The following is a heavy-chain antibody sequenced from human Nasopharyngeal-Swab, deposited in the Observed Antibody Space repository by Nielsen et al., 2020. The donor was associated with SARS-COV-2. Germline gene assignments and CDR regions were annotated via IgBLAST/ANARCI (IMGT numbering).Heavy chain of an antibody. CDR3: ARDRSGGFDY. CDR1: GDSISSTSYY. V-gene: IGHV4-39*07. D-gene: IGHD2-15*01. CDR2: DYYTGST. Sequence: SETLSLTCTVSGDSISSTSYYWGWIRQPPGKGLEWIGSDYYTGSTYYNPSLKSRVTISVDKSKNQFSLKLSSVTAADTAVYYCARDRSGGFDYWGQGTLVTVSS. J-gene: IGHJ4*02.